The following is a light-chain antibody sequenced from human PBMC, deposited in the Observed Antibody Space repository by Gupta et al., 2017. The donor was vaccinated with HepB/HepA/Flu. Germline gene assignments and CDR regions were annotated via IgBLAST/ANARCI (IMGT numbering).Light chain of an antibody. CDR2: ETS. Sequence: DMQMTQSPSPLTASVGDRVTITCRADEDITGYLAWYQQKSGKVPKLLIYETSILQPGVSSRFRGSGSGTDFTLTISNLQPEDVATYYCQKYKRAPHAFGGGTKVEIK. J-gene: IGKJ4*01. CDR1: EDITGY. CDR3: QKYKRAPHA. V-gene: IGKV1-27*01.